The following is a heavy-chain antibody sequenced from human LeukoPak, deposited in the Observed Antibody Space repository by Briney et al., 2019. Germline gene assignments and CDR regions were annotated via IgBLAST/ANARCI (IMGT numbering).Heavy chain of an antibody. CDR1: GLTFSNAW. J-gene: IGHJ4*02. CDR2: IKRRSDGGTT. V-gene: IGHV3-15*01. Sequence: GGSLRLSCVASGLTFSNAWMTWVRQAPGKGLEWVGRIKRRSDGGTTDYASPVTGRFFISRDDSKNTLYLHMNSLKTEDTDMYYCTSTLGYWGQGTLVTVSS. CDR3: TSTLGY. D-gene: IGHD7-27*01.